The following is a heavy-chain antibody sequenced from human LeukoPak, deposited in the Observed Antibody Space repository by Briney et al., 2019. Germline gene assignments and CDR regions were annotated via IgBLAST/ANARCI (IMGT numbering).Heavy chain of an antibody. CDR2: ISWNSGSI. Sequence: GGSLRLSCAASGFTFDDYAMHWVRQAPGKGLEWVSGISWNSGSIGYADSVKGRFTISRDNAKNSLYLQMNSLRAEDTAVYYCARDYSGWSLDPWGQGTLVTVSS. D-gene: IGHD5-12*01. V-gene: IGHV3-9*01. J-gene: IGHJ5*02. CDR1: GFTFDDYA. CDR3: ARDYSGWSLDP.